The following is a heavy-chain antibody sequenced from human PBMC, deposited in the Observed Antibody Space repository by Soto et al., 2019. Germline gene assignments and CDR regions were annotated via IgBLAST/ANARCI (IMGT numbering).Heavy chain of an antibody. D-gene: IGHD1-26*01. CDR1: GGTFSSYS. J-gene: IGHJ4*02. CDR3: ARDGGRHSGGIDY. Sequence: QVQLVQSGAEVKKPGSSVKVSCKASGGTFSSYSINWVRQAPGQGLEWMGEIIPIFGTATYAQKFQGRVTITADESTSTAYMELSSLRSEDAAVYYCARDGGRHSGGIDYGGQGTLVTVSS. V-gene: IGHV1-69*01. CDR2: IIPIFGTA.